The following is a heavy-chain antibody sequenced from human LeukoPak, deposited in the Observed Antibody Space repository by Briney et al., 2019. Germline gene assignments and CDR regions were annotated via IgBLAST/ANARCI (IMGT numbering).Heavy chain of an antibody. J-gene: IGHJ4*02. CDR2: ISSSSSTI. Sequence: GGSPRLSCAASGFTFSSHSMNWVRQAPGKGLEWVSYISSSSSTIYYADSVKGRFTISRDNAKNSLYLQMNSLRAEDTAVYYCARGAYYYEDWGQGTLVTVSS. CDR1: GFTFSSHS. V-gene: IGHV3-48*01. D-gene: IGHD3-22*01. CDR3: ARGAYYYED.